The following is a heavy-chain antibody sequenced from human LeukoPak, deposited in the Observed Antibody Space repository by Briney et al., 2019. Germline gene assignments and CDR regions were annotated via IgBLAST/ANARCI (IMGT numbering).Heavy chain of an antibody. V-gene: IGHV1-69*13. D-gene: IGHD5-18*01. Sequence: SVKVSCKDSGGTFSSDAISWVRQAPGQGLEWMGGIIPIFGTANYAQKFQGRVTITADESTSTAYMELSSLRSEDTAVYYCARKAGRGYSYFDPWGQGTLVTVSS. CDR1: GGTFSSDA. CDR2: IIPIFGTA. J-gene: IGHJ5*02. CDR3: ARKAGRGYSYFDP.